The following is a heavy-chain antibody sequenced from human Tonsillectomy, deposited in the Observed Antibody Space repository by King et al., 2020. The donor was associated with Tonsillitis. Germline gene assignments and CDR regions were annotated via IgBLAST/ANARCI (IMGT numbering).Heavy chain of an antibody. CDR2: ISPSDGGT. CDR1: EYSLSNYY. V-gene: IGHV1-46*03. D-gene: IGHD3-22*01. CDR3: ASGNYYASRGEGWFDP. Sequence: VQLVESGAEVKKPGASVKVSCKASEYSLSNYYMHWVRQAPGQGLEWMGVISPSDGGTSYAQKFQGRVTMTRDTATSTVDMELNSLRSDDTALYYCASGNYYASRGEGWFDPWGQGTLVTVSS. J-gene: IGHJ5*02.